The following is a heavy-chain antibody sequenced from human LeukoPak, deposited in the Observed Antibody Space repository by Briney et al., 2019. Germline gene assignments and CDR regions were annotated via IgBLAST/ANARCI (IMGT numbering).Heavy chain of an antibody. D-gene: IGHD2-15*01. CDR3: ARGAVVAAYWFDP. V-gene: IGHV1-8*02. Sequence: ASVKVSCKASGYTFTTLDINWVRQATGQGLEWMGWINPNSGNRGYAQKFQGRVTMTRDTSITTAYMELSSLRSEDTAVYYCARGAVVAAYWFDPWGQGTLVTVSS. CDR2: INPNSGNR. J-gene: IGHJ5*02. CDR1: GYTFTTLD.